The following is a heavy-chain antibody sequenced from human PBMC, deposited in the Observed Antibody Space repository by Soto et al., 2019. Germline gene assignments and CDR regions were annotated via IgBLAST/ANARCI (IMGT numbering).Heavy chain of an antibody. V-gene: IGHV1-24*01. J-gene: IGHJ4*02. CDR3: ATPNPLTYYYDSSAPPDY. CDR1: GYTLTELS. Sequence: ASVKVSCKVSGYTLTELSMHWVRQAPGKGLEWMGGFDPEDGETIYAQKFQGRVTMTEDTSTDTAYMELSSLRSEDTAVYYCATPNPLTYYYDSSAPPDYWGQGTLVTVSS. CDR2: FDPEDGET. D-gene: IGHD3-22*01.